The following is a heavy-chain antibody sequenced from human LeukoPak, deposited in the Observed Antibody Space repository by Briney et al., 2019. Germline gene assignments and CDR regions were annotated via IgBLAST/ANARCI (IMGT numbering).Heavy chain of an antibody. D-gene: IGHD3-9*01. V-gene: IGHV4-31*03. CDR3: ASGSYYDILTGYYMVAFDI. J-gene: IGHJ3*02. CDR2: IYYSGST. CDR1: GGSISSGGYY. Sequence: SETLSLTCTVSGGSISSGGYYWSWIRQRPGKGLEWIGYIYYSGSTYYNPSLKSRVTISVDTSKNQFSLKLSSVTAADTAVYYCASGSYYDILTGYYMVAFDIWGQGTMVTVSS.